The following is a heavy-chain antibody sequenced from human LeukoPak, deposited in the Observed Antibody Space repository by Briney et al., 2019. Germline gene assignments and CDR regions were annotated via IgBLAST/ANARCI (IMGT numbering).Heavy chain of an antibody. D-gene: IGHD3-9*01. J-gene: IGHJ4*02. V-gene: IGHV3-7*01. CDR1: GFTFSSYW. CDR3: AGERYFDWSPVYYFDY. CDR2: IKQDGSEK. Sequence: GGSLRLSCAASGFTFSSYWMSWVRQAPGKGLEWVANIKQDGSEKNYVDSVKGRFTISRDNAKKSLYLQMNSLRAEDTAVYYRAGERYFDWSPVYYFDYWGQGTLVTVSS.